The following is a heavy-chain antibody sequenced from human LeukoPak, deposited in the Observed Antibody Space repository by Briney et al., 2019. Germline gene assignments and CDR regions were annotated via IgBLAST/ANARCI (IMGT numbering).Heavy chain of an antibody. CDR1: GGSISSSSYY. V-gene: IGHV4-39*01. Sequence: SETLSLTCTVSGGSISSSSYYWGWIRQPPGKGLEWIGSIYYSGSTYYNPSLKSRVTISVDTSKNQFSLKLSSVTVADTAVYYCATRDYYDVNYFDYWGQGTQVTVSS. D-gene: IGHD3-22*01. J-gene: IGHJ4*02. CDR3: ATRDYYDVNYFDY. CDR2: IYYSGST.